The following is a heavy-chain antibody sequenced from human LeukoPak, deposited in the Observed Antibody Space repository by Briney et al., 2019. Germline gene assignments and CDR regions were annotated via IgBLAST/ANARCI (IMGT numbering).Heavy chain of an antibody. D-gene: IGHD2-2*01. CDR2: INQDGSDK. J-gene: IGHJ4*02. V-gene: IGHV3-7*01. Sequence: GGSLRLSCAASGFTFSSYWMNWVRQAPGKGLEWVANINQDGSDKYYADSVKGRFTISRDNAKNSLYLQTTSLRAEDTAVYYCATRYCSGTSCCFSYWGQGTLVTVSS. CDR3: ATRYCSGTSCCFSY. CDR1: GFTFSSYW.